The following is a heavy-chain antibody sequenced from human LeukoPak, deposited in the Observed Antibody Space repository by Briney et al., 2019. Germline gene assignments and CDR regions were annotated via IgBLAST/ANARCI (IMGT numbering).Heavy chain of an antibody. V-gene: IGHV1-58*02. CDR2: IAAGSDNT. J-gene: IGHJ6*04. Sequence: SVKVSCKASGFTFTRSAMQWVRQARGQRLEWIGWIAAGSDNTNYAQKFQERVTITRDMSTSTAYMELSSLRSEDTAVYYCAAADEYCSSTRCYEMDVWGKGTTVTVSS. CDR1: GFTFTRSA. CDR3: AAADEYCSSTRCYEMDV. D-gene: IGHD2-2*01.